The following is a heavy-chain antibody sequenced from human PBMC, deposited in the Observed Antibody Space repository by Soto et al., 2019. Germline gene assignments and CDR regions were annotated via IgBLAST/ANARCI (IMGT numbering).Heavy chain of an antibody. J-gene: IGHJ4*02. Sequence: KPSETLSLTCTVPGGSIANNNYFWGWVRQPPGKGLEWIGSAAYSGGTYKNPSLKSRVTVSVDTSKNQFSLKLTSVTAADTAVYYCAKVVVGATSHSDFDSWGQGTLVTVSS. CDR2: AAYSGGT. CDR1: GGSIANNNYF. V-gene: IGHV4-39*01. CDR3: AKVVVGATSHSDFDS. D-gene: IGHD2-15*01.